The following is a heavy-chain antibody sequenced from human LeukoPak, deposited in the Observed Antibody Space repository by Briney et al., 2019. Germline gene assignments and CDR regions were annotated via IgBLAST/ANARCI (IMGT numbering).Heavy chain of an antibody. J-gene: IGHJ4*02. CDR3: AITEEDSSSWFSFDY. CDR2: IYYSGST. V-gene: IGHV4-59*08. Sequence: PSETLSLTCTVSGGSISSYYWSWIRQPPGKGLEWIGYIYYSGSTNYNPSLKSRFTISVDTSKNQFSLKLSSVTAADTAVYYCAITEEDSSSWFSFDYWGQGTLVTVSS. D-gene: IGHD6-13*01. CDR1: GGSISSYY.